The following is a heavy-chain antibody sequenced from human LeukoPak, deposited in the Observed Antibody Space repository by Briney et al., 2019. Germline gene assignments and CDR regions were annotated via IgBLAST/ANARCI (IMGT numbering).Heavy chain of an antibody. CDR2: IFPGDSDT. CDR1: GYTFTNKW. Sequence: GESLEISCKGSGYTFTNKWIGWVRQMPGKGLEWMGIIFPGDSDTRYSPSFQGQVTISADKSISTAYLQWSSLKASDTAMYCRARQMYNWNDAAFDIWGQGTMVTVSS. CDR3: ARQMYNWNDAAFDI. V-gene: IGHV5-51*01. J-gene: IGHJ3*02. D-gene: IGHD1-1*01.